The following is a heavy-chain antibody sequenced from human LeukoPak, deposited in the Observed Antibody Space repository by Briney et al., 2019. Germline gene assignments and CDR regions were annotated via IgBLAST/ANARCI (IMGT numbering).Heavy chain of an antibody. D-gene: IGHD3-22*01. CDR1: GFTFSSFG. V-gene: IGHV3-30*18. CDR2: ISYDGSNK. Sequence: GGSLRLSCAASGFTFSSFGVHWVRQAPGKGLEWVAVISYDGSNKYYADSVKGRFTISRDNSKNTLYLQMNSLRAEDTAVYYCAKDGPYYYDTPTYWYFDLWGRGTLVTVSS. J-gene: IGHJ2*01. CDR3: AKDGPYYYDTPTYWYFDL.